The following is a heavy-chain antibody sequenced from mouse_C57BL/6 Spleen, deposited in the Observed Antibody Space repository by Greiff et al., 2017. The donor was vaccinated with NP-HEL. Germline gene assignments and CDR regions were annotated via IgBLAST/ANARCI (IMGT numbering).Heavy chain of an antibody. J-gene: IGHJ3*01. V-gene: IGHV1-81*01. CDR1: GYTFTSYG. D-gene: IGHD1-1*01. CDR3: ARSITTVVATPAWFAY. Sequence: QVQLQQSGAELARPGASVKLSCKASGYTFTSYGISWVKQRTGQGLEWIGEIYPRSGNTYYNEKFKGKATLTADKSSSTAYLELRSLTSEDSAVYFCARSITTVVATPAWFAYWGQGTLVTVSA. CDR2: IYPRSGNT.